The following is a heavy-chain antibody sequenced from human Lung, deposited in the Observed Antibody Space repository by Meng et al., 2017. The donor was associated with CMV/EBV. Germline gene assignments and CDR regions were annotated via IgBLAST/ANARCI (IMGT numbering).Heavy chain of an antibody. D-gene: IGHD3-22*01. CDR1: GFTFSNYA. CDR3: AKGDDSGWSPFDY. J-gene: IGHJ4*02. Sequence: GGSLRLXCAASGFTFSNYAMNWVRQAPGKGLEWVSVIYSDGSSTYYADSVKGRFTISRDNSKNTLDLQMNSLRAEDTAVYYCAKGDDSGWSPFDYWGQGTLVPVSS. V-gene: IGHV3-23*03. CDR2: IYSDGSST.